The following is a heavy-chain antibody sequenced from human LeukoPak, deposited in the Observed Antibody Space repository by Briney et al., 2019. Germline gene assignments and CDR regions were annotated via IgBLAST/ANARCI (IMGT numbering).Heavy chain of an antibody. J-gene: IGHJ3*02. D-gene: IGHD3-22*01. CDR3: ARGSFTITMIVGNAFDI. CDR2: TYYSGST. CDR1: GGSISNKY. Sequence: SETLSLTCTVSGGSISNKYWSWIRQPPGKGLEWIGYTYYSGSTNYNPSPKSRVTILVDTSKNQFSLKLSSVTAADTAVYYCARGSFTITMIVGNAFDIWGQGTMVTVSS. V-gene: IGHV4-59*01.